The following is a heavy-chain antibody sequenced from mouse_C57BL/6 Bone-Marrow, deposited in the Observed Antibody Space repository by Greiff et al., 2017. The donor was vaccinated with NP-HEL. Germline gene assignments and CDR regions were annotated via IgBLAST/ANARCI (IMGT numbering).Heavy chain of an antibody. CDR2: ISSGSSTI. CDR3: ARHPCAY. J-gene: IGHJ3*01. Sequence: EVQLQQPGAELVKPGGSLKLSCAASGFTFSDYGMHWVRQAPEKGLEWVAYISSGSSTIYYADTVKGRFTISRDNAKNTLFLQMTRLRSEDTAMYYCARHPCAYWGQGTLVTVSA. V-gene: IGHV5-17*01. CDR1: GFTFSDYG.